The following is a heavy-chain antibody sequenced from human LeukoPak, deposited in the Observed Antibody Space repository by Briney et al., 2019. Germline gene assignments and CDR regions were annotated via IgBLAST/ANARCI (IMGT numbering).Heavy chain of an antibody. CDR3: ARVVGTGYFDL. J-gene: IGHJ2*01. D-gene: IGHD1-26*01. Sequence: GGSLRLSCAASGFTFSSYWMSWVRHAPGKGLEWVANINQDGSGKYYVDSVKGRFTISRDNAKNSLYLQMNSLRAEDTAVYYCARVVGTGYFDLWGRGTLVTVSS. CDR2: INQDGSGK. V-gene: IGHV3-7*01. CDR1: GFTFSSYW.